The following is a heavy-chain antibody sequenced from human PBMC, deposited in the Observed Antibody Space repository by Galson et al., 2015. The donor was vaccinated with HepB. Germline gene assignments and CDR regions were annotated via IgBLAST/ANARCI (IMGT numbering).Heavy chain of an antibody. CDR2: ISGRSGIT. CDR3: AKQYCSTASCYEHDAFDI. D-gene: IGHD2-2*01. Sequence: SLRLSCAASGFTFSNYAMSWVRQAPGKGLEWVAGISGRSGITYYADSVTGRFSISRNNSRNMLYLQMNSLRAEDTAEYYCAKQYCSTASCYEHDAFDIWGQGTMVTVSS. V-gene: IGHV3-23*01. J-gene: IGHJ3*02. CDR1: GFTFSNYA.